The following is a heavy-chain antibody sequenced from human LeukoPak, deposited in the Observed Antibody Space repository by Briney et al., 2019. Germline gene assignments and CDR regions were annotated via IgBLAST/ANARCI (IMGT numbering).Heavy chain of an antibody. CDR1: GFTINKNY. CDR2: IFSGGNT. D-gene: IGHD2-2*01. V-gene: IGHV3-53*01. J-gene: IGHJ4*02. CDR3: AKNQYQLPGLQDY. Sequence: GGSLRLSCAGSGFTINKNYMNWVRQAPGKGLEWVSVIFSGGNTYYADSVKGRFTISRDISNNTLFLQMNSLRAEDTAVYYCAKNQYQLPGLQDYWGQGTLVTVSS.